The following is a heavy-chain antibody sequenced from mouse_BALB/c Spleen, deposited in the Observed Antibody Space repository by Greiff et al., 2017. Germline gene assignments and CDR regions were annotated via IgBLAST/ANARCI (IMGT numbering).Heavy chain of an antibody. CDR2: LYPGDGDT. J-gene: IGHJ3*01. CDR3: ARGDGSAWFAY. CDR1: GYAFSSYW. V-gene: IGHV1-80*01. D-gene: IGHD2-3*01. Sequence: QVQLKESGAELVRPGSSVKISCKASGYAFSSYWMNWVQQRPGQGLEWIGQLYPGDGDTNSNGKFKGKATLTADKSSSKAYMQRSSLTSEDSAVYVCARGDGSAWFAYWGQGTLVTVSA.